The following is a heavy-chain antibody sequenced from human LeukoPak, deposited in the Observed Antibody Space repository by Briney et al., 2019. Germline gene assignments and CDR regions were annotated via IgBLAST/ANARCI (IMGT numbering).Heavy chain of an antibody. D-gene: IGHD2-2*01. CDR2: ISGSGGST. Sequence: GGSLRLPCAASGFTFSSYAMSWVRQAPGKGLEWVSAISGSGGSTYYADSVKGRFTISRDNSKNTLYLQMNSLRAEDTAVYYCAKDPPVVPAAPDAFDIWGQGTMVTVSS. V-gene: IGHV3-23*01. J-gene: IGHJ3*02. CDR3: AKDPPVVPAAPDAFDI. CDR1: GFTFSSYA.